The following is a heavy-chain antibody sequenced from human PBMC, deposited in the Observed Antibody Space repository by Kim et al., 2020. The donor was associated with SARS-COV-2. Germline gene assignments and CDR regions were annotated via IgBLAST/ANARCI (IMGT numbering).Heavy chain of an antibody. V-gene: IGHV4-34*01. Sequence: SETLSLTCAVYGGSFSAYYWSWIRQPPGKGLEWIGEINHSGSTNYNPSLKSRVTISVDTSKNQFSLKLSSGTAADTAVYYCARGPTTVTGFYYYYGMDV. J-gene: IGHJ6*01. CDR2: INHSGST. CDR1: GGSFSAYY. D-gene: IGHD4-17*01. CDR3: ARGPTTVTGFYYYYGMDV.